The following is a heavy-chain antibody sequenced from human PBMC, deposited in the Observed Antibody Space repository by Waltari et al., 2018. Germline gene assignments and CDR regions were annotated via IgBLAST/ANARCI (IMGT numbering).Heavy chain of an antibody. V-gene: IGHV3-48*04. CDR3: ARDGANWNYPY. CDR2: ISSSSSTI. D-gene: IGHD1-7*01. J-gene: IGHJ4*02. CDR1: GFTFSSYS. Sequence: EVQLVESGGGLVQPGGSLRLSCAASGFTFSSYSMNWVRQAPGKGLEWVSYISSSSSTIYYAESVKGRFTISRDNAKNSLYLQMNSLRAEDTAVYYCARDGANWNYPYWGQGTLVTVSS.